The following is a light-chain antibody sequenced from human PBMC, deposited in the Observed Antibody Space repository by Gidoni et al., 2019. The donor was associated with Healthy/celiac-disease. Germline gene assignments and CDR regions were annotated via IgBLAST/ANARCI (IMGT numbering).Light chain of an antibody. CDR3: QQYGSSPMYT. J-gene: IGKJ2*01. CDR1: QSVSSSY. V-gene: IGKV3-20*01. Sequence: DIVLTQSPGTLSLSPGERATLSCRASQSVSSSYLAWYQQKPGQAPRLLIYGASSRATGIPDRFSGSGSGTDFTLTISRLDPEDFAVYYCQQYGSSPMYTFGQGTKLENK. CDR2: GAS.